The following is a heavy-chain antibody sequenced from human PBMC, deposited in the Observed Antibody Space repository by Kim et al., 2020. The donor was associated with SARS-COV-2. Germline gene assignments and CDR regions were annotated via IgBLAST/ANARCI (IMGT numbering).Heavy chain of an antibody. Sequence: SETLSLTCTVSGGSISSYYWSWIRQPPGKGLEWIGYIYYSGSTNYNPSLKSRVTISVDTSKNQFSLKLSSVTAADTAVYYWASTYYSGAPHFPFDYWGQGTLVTVSS. J-gene: IGHJ4*02. CDR2: IYYSGST. CDR1: GGSISSYY. D-gene: IGHD1-26*01. V-gene: IGHV4-59*08. CDR3: ASTYYSGAPHFPFDY.